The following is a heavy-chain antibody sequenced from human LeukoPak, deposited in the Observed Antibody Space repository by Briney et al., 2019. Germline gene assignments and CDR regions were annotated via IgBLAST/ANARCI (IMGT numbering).Heavy chain of an antibody. CDR1: GYTFTSYY. D-gene: IGHD1-7*01. Sequence: ASVKVSCKASGYTFTSYYMHWVRQAPGQGLEWMGWISAYNGNTNYAQKLQGRVTMTTDTSTSTAYMELRSLRSDDTAVYYCARAGTTEFYYYMDVWGKGTTVTVSS. CDR3: ARAGTTEFYYYMDV. V-gene: IGHV1-18*04. J-gene: IGHJ6*03. CDR2: ISAYNGNT.